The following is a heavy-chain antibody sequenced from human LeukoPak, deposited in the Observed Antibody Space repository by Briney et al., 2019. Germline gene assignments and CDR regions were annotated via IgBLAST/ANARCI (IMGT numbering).Heavy chain of an antibody. D-gene: IGHD3-3*01. CDR2: IYTSGST. Sequence: PSETLSLTCTVCGGSISSGSYYWSWIRQPAGKRLEWIGRIYTSGSTNYNPSLKSRVTISVDTSKNQFSLKLSSVTAADTAVYYCSALEWLSERVDYWGQGTLVTVSS. V-gene: IGHV4-61*02. CDR1: GGSISSGSYY. J-gene: IGHJ4*02. CDR3: SALEWLSERVDY.